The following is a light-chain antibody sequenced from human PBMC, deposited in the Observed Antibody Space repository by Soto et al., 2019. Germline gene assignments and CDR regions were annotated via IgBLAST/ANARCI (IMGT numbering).Light chain of an antibody. J-gene: IGKJ1*01. V-gene: IGKV1-9*01. Sequence: IQLTQSSSSLSSSVGVRVTITCLAIQGISTYLAWYQQKPGKAPKLLIYGASTLQSGVSSRFSGSGSGTAFTLTISSLQPEDFATYYCQQLNSYPRTFGQGTKVDIK. CDR2: GAS. CDR1: QGISTY. CDR3: QQLNSYPRT.